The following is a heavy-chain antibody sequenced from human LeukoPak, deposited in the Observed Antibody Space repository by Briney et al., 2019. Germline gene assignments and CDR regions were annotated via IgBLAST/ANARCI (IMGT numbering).Heavy chain of an antibody. Sequence: GGSLRLSCEGSRFTFSNYWMSWVRQAPGKGLEWVANIKTDGSEKYYVDSVKGRFTISRDNAKNSLYLQMNSLRAEDTAVYYCARSGSKNSSSWYDAFD. V-gene: IGHV3-7*01. J-gene: IGHJ3*01. CDR2: IKTDGSEK. CDR1: RFTFSNYW. D-gene: IGHD6-13*01. CDR3: ARSGSKNSSSWYDAFD.